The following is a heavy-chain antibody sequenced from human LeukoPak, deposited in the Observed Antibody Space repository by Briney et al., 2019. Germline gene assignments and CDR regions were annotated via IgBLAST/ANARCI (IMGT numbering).Heavy chain of an antibody. Sequence: GASLRLSCAASGFTFSSYAVSWVRQAPGKGLEWVSSISGSGGSTYYADSVKGRFTISRDNSKNTLYLQVNSPRAEDTAVYYCAKGGGNWYFDLWGRGALVTVSS. J-gene: IGHJ2*01. CDR2: ISGSGGST. CDR1: GFTFSSYA. CDR3: AKGGGNWYFDL. D-gene: IGHD3-16*01. V-gene: IGHV3-23*01.